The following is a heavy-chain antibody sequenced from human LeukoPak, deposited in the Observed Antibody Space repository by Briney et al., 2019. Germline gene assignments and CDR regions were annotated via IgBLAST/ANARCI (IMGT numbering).Heavy chain of an antibody. J-gene: IGHJ6*03. Sequence: SSETLSLTCSVSGDSIGSSSYYWGWIRQPPGKGLEWIGSIYYSGSTYYNPSLKSRVTISVDTSKNQFSLKLSSVTAADTAVYYCARQGGSGSYRYSTTALVYYYMDVWGKGTTVTISS. CDR2: IYYSGST. CDR1: GDSIGSSSYY. V-gene: IGHV4-39*01. D-gene: IGHD3-10*01. CDR3: ARQGGSGSYRYSTTALVYYYMDV.